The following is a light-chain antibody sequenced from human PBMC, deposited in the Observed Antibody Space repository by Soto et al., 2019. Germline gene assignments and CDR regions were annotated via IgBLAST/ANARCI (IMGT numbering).Light chain of an antibody. CDR3: RSYTSSFYV. J-gene: IGLJ1*01. Sequence: QSVLTQPASVSGSPGQSIPISCTGTSSDVGGYNYVSWYQQHPGKAPKLMIYDVSNRPSGVSNRFSGSKSGNTASLTISGLQAEDEADYYCRSYTSSFYVFGTGTKVTVL. CDR1: SSDVGGYNY. CDR2: DVS. V-gene: IGLV2-14*01.